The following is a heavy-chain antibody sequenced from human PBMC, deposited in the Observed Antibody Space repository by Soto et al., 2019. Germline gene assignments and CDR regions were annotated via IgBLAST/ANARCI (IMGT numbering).Heavy chain of an antibody. J-gene: IGHJ4*02. CDR2: ISAYNGNT. V-gene: IGHV1-18*04. CDR1: GYTLTSYG. CDR3: ARAGPYSGYDSDVGDY. Sequence: GASVKVSCKASGYTLTSYGISCVRQAPGQGLEWMGWISAYNGNTNYAQKLQGRITITTDTSTSTAYMELRRLTAEDTALYYSARAGPYSGYDSDVGDYCGQGTLVTVSS. D-gene: IGHD5-12*01.